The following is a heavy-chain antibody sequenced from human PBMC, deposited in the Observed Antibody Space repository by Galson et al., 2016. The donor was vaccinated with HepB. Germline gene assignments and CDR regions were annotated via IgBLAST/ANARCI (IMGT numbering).Heavy chain of an antibody. Sequence: SLRLSCAASGFTFKKYGFNWVRLTPGKGLEWLSYIESYSKIIRYTDSVRGRFTVSRDNAKNSGYLQLSGLRVEDTAIYYCARDGPNYNYDFWGQGTLVTVFS. CDR3: ARDGPNYNYDF. CDR2: IESYSKII. CDR1: GFTFKKYG. V-gene: IGHV3-48*04. D-gene: IGHD5-24*01. J-gene: IGHJ4*02.